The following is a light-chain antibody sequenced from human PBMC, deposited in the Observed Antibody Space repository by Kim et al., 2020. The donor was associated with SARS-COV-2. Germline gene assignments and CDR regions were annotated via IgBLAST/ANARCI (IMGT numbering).Light chain of an antibody. CDR1: SNDVGKQG. Sequence: EPATRPDAGNSNDVGKQGASWLQQQQGHPPKNLSYRDNNRPSGISERLSASRSGNTASLTITGLQPEDGADYDCSAWDSGLDSVVFGGGTQLTVL. J-gene: IGLJ2*01. V-gene: IGLV10-54*01. CDR2: RDN. CDR3: SAWDSGLDSVV.